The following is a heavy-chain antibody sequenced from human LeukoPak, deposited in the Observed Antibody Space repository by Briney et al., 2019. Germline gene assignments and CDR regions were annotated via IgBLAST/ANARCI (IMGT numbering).Heavy chain of an antibody. CDR1: GGSISSYY. V-gene: IGHV4-59*01. Sequence: KPSETLSLTCSVSGGSISSYYCSWIRQPPGKGLEWIGYIYYSGSTNYNPSLKSRVTISVDTSKNQFSLKLSSVTAADTAVYYCAREAWVTRGSFDIWGQGTMVTVSS. CDR2: IYYSGST. J-gene: IGHJ3*02. CDR3: AREAWVTRGSFDI. D-gene: IGHD5-18*01.